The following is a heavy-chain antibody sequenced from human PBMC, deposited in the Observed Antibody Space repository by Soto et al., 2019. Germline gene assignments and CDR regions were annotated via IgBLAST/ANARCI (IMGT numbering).Heavy chain of an antibody. CDR1: GFTFSNAW. D-gene: IGHD5-12*01. CDR3: TTGSGYDSTYSYYGMDV. CDR2: IKSKTDGGTT. V-gene: IGHV3-15*07. Sequence: PGGSLRLSCAASGFTFSNAWMNWVRQAPGKGLEWVGRIKSKTDGGTTDYAAPVKGRFTISRDDSKNTLYLQMNSLKTEDTAVYYCTTGSGYDSTYSYYGMDVWGQGTTVTVSS. J-gene: IGHJ6*02.